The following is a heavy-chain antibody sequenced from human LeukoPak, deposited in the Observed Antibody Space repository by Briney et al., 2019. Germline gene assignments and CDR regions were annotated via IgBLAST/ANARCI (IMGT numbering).Heavy chain of an antibody. D-gene: IGHD3-16*01. CDR1: GYSISSGYY. Sequence: KSSETLSLICAVSGYSISSGYYWGWIRQPPGKGLEWIGSIYHSGSTYYNPSLKSRVTISVDTSKNQFSLKLSSVTAADTAVYYCARVGDLDAFDIWGQGTMVTVSS. J-gene: IGHJ3*02. CDR2: IYHSGST. V-gene: IGHV4-38-2*01. CDR3: ARVGDLDAFDI.